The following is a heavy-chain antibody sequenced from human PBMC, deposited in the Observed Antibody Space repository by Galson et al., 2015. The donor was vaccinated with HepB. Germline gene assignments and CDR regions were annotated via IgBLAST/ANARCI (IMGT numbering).Heavy chain of an antibody. Sequence: SLRLSCAASGFTLTAYAFHWVRQAPGKGLEYVSGISRDGRSTDYANSVRGSFTISRDTSKNTVYLQMGSLRVEDMAVYYCARTPPRGPFDLWGQGTMVTVSS. D-gene: IGHD2-15*01. CDR3: ARTPPRGPFDL. V-gene: IGHV3-64*01. J-gene: IGHJ3*01. CDR2: ISRDGRST. CDR1: GFTLTAYA.